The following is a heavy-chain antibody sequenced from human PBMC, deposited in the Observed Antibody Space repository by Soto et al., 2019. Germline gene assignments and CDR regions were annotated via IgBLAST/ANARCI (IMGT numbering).Heavy chain of an antibody. CDR2: IIPIFATA. J-gene: IGHJ5*02. CDR3: ARDRVGVRYFDWLPLDP. Sequence: GASVKVSCKASGGTFSSYAISWVRQAPRQGLEWMGGIIPIFATANYAQKFQGRVTITADESTSTAYMELSSLRSEDTAVYYCARDRVGVRYFDWLPLDPWGQGTLVTVSS. D-gene: IGHD3-9*01. CDR1: GGTFSSYA. V-gene: IGHV1-69*13.